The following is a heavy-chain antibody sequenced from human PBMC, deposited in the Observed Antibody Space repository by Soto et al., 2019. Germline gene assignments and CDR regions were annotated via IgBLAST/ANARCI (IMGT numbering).Heavy chain of an antibody. J-gene: IGHJ3*02. V-gene: IGHV3-48*01. CDR1: GFTFSSYS. D-gene: IGHD3-16*02. CDR3: ARIERTYYDYIWGSYRFAPQNDAFDI. CDR2: ISSSSSTI. Sequence: GGSLRLSCAASGFTFSSYSMNWVRQAPGKGLEWVSYISSSSSTIYYADSVKGRFTISRDNAKNSLYLQMNSLRAEDTALYYCARIERTYYDYIWGSYRFAPQNDAFDIWGQGTMVTVSS.